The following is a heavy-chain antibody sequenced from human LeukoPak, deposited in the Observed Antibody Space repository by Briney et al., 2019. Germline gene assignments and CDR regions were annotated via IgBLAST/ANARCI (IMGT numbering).Heavy chain of an antibody. V-gene: IGHV3-74*01. J-gene: IGHJ4*02. CDR2: INTDGSST. CDR1: GFAFSSYW. D-gene: IGHD5-18*01. CDR3: ASPGGGYSYGSLIEPFDY. Sequence: PGGSLRLSCAASGFAFSSYWMHWVRQAPGKGLGWVSRINTDGSSTIYADSVKGRFTISRDNAKNTLYLQMNSLRAEDTAVYYCASPGGGYSYGSLIEPFDYWGQGTLVTVSS.